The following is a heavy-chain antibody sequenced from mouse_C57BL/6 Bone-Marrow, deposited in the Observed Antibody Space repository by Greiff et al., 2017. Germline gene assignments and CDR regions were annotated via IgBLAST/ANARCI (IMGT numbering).Heavy chain of an antibody. Sequence: QVQLQQPGAELVKPGASVKLSCKASGYTFTSYWMQWVKQRPGQGLEWIGKIDPSDSYTNYNQKFKGKATLTVDTSSSTAYMQRSSLTSEDSAVYYCARSYGYGEGGVDYWGQGTTLTVSS. CDR1: GYTFTSYW. D-gene: IGHD2-2*01. J-gene: IGHJ2*01. CDR2: IDPSDSYT. V-gene: IGHV1-50*01. CDR3: ARSYGYGEGGVDY.